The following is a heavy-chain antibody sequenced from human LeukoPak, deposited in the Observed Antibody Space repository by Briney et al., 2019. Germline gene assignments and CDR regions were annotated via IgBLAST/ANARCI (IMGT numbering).Heavy chain of an antibody. Sequence: ASVKVSCKASGYTFTEYGITWVRQAPGQGLEWMGWINPNSGGTNYAQKFQGWVTMTRDTSISTAYMELSRLRSDDTAVYCCANSPYYYDTSGYYYLDGMDVWGQGTTVTVSS. J-gene: IGHJ6*02. CDR3: ANSPYYYDTSGYYYLDGMDV. V-gene: IGHV1-2*04. CDR1: GYTFTEYG. CDR2: INPNSGGT. D-gene: IGHD3-22*01.